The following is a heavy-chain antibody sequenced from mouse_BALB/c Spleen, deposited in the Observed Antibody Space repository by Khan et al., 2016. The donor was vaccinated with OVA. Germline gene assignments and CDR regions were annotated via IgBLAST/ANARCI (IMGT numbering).Heavy chain of an antibody. D-gene: IGHD2-14*01. CDR2: IYPGTNNT. J-gene: IGHJ2*01. CDR1: GYIFTSYW. Sequence: QVQLQQSGAELVRPGASVKLSCKTSGYIFTSYWIHWVKQRSGQGLEWIARIYPGTNNTYYNEKLKDKATLTADKSSSHVYMQLSSLKYEYSAVYFCAREEALYDFDYWAQGTTLTVSS. CDR3: AREEALYDFDY. V-gene: IGHV1S132*01.